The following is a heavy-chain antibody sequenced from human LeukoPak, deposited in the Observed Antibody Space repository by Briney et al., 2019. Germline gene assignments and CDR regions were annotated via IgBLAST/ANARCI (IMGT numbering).Heavy chain of an antibody. CDR1: GFTFSDYY. D-gene: IGHD3-10*01. J-gene: IGHJ4*02. Sequence: GGSLRLSCAASGFTFSDYYMSWIRQAPGKGLEWVSYISSGSTIYYADSVKGRFTISRDNAKNSLYLQMNSLRAEDTAVYYCARAGGSGPGGDYWGQGTLVTVSS. CDR3: ARAGGSGPGGDY. CDR2: ISSGSTI. V-gene: IGHV3-11*01.